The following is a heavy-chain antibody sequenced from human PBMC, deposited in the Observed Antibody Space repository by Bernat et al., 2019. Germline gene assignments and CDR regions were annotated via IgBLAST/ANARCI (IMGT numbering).Heavy chain of an antibody. CDR1: GGSISSSTDY. D-gene: IGHD3-10*01. Sequence: QVQLQESGPGLVKPSETLSLTCSVSGGSISSSTDYWGWIRQPPGKGLEWIGSNDYGGSTYYNPSLKSRVTISVDTSMNQFSLNLKSVTAADTAVYHCARHVMTMVRGVLYYYYGMDVWGQGTTVTVSS. CDR2: NDYGGST. J-gene: IGHJ6*02. CDR3: ARHVMTMVRGVLYYYYGMDV. V-gene: IGHV4-39*01.